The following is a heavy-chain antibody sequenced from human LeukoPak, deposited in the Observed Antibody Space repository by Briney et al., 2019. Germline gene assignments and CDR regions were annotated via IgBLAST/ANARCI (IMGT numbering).Heavy chain of an antibody. CDR3: ARGYCSGGSCYSGYYYYYGMDV. V-gene: IGHV1-2*02. CDR1: GYTFTGYY. J-gene: IGHJ6*02. D-gene: IGHD2-15*01. Sequence: ASVKVSCKASGYTFTGYYMHWVRQAPGQGLEWMRWINPNSGGTNYAQKFQGRVTMTRDTSISTAYMELSRLRSDDTAVYYCARGYCSGGSCYSGYYYYYGMDVWGQGTTVTVSS. CDR2: INPNSGGT.